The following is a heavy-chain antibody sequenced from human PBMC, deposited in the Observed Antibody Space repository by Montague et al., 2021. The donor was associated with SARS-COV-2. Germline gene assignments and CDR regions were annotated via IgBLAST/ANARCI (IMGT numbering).Heavy chain of an antibody. CDR1: GLSFNSAW. D-gene: IGHD1-26*01. CDR3: DTEGGRYFGR. J-gene: IGHJ4*02. Sequence: SLRLSCAVSGLSFNSAWMSWVRQAPGKGLEWVGRIKSETDGGTTDYAAPVKGRFTISRDDSRNMLYLQMNSLKTEDTAVYYCDTEGGRYFGRWGQGTLVTVSS. V-gene: IGHV3-15*01. CDR2: IKSETDGGTT.